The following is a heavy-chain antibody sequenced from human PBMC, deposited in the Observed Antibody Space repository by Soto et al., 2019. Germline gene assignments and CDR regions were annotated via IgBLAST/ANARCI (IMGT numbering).Heavy chain of an antibody. CDR2: MSPNSGNT. J-gene: IGHJ4*02. Sequence: ASVKVSCKASGYTFTSYDINWVRQASGQGLEWMGWMSPNSGNTGYAQRFQGRVAMTSNTAMNTAYMELSSLTSDDTAVYYCVTTPPGGSIWDWGQGTLVTVSS. CDR3: VTTPPGGSIWD. V-gene: IGHV1-8*01. CDR1: GYTFTSYD. D-gene: IGHD3-16*01.